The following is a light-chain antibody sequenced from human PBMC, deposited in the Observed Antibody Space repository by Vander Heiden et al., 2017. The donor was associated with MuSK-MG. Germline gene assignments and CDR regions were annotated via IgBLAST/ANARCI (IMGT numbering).Light chain of an antibody. CDR1: ALPKQY. CDR3: QSADSTGASRV. Sequence: SYKLTQTPSVSVSPGQTARITCSGDALPKQYSYWYQQKAGQAPIIIIYKHRERPSGIPERFSGSTSGTTVTLTISGVQAEDEADYYCQSADSTGASRVFGGGTRLTVL. V-gene: IGLV3-25*03. J-gene: IGLJ3*02. CDR2: KHR.